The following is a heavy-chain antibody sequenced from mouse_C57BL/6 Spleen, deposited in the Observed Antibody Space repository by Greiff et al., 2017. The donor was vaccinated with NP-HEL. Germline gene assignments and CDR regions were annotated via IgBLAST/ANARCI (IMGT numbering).Heavy chain of an antibody. CDR2: IYPGDGDT. Sequence: VQLQQSGPELVKPGASVKISCKASGYAFSSSWMNWVKQRPGKGLEWIGRIYPGDGDTNYNGKFKGKATLTADKSSSTAYMQLSSLTSEDSAVYFCAREGGNYVLDYWGQGTSVTVSS. J-gene: IGHJ4*01. D-gene: IGHD2-1*01. CDR3: AREGGNYVLDY. CDR1: GYAFSSSW. V-gene: IGHV1-82*01.